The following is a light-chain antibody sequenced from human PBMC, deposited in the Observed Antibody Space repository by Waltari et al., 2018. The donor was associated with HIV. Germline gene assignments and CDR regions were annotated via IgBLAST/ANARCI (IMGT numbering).Light chain of an antibody. CDR3: QQYKTYPFT. V-gene: IGKV1-5*03. CDR1: QTITSS. J-gene: IGKJ4*01. Sequence: DLQMTQSPSSLSASVGDRVTITCRASQTITSSLAWYQQKPGKAPNLLIYKASTLGSGVPSRFSGSESGTEYTLTITSLQPGDFASYHCQQYKTYPFTFGGGTKVEIK. CDR2: KAS.